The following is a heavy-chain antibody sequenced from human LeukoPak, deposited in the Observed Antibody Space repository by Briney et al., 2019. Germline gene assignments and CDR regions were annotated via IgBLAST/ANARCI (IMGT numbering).Heavy chain of an antibody. CDR2: IRSDGVGT. Sequence: GGSLSLSCAASGFTFSSFALSWVRQTPGKGLEWVSAIRSDGVGTYYAGSVKGRFTISRDNSKNTLYLHMNGLTAEDTAVYYCAKGIPESGTSLRGFEYWGQGTLVTVSS. CDR1: GFTFSSFA. V-gene: IGHV3-23*01. J-gene: IGHJ4*02. CDR3: AKGIPESGTSLRGFEY. D-gene: IGHD6-25*01.